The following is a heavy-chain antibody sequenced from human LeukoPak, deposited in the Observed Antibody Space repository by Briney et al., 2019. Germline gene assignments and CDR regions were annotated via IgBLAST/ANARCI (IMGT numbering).Heavy chain of an antibody. CDR2: IYSGGST. CDR1: GFTVSSNY. Sequence: GGSLRLSCAASGFTVSSNYMSWVRQAPGKGLEWVSVIYSGGSTYYADSVKGRFTISRDNSKNTLYLQMSSLRAEDTAVYYCTKDLLEGSDYWGQGTLVTVSS. CDR3: TKDLLEGSDY. D-gene: IGHD3-10*01. V-gene: IGHV3-53*01. J-gene: IGHJ4*02.